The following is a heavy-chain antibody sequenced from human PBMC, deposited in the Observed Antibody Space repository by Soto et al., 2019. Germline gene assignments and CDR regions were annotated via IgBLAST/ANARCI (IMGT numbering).Heavy chain of an antibody. CDR1: GYTFTSYG. CDR2: ISAYNGNT. V-gene: IGHV1-18*01. J-gene: IGHJ6*02. Sequence: GASVKVSCKASGYTFTSYGISWVRQAPGQGLEWMGWISAYNGNTNYAQKLQGRVTMTTDTSTSTAYMELRSLRSDDTAVYYCARDPPPPPNWNDGSPYYYYYGMDVWGQGTTVTVSS. CDR3: ARDPPPPPNWNDGSPYYYYYGMDV. D-gene: IGHD1-1*01.